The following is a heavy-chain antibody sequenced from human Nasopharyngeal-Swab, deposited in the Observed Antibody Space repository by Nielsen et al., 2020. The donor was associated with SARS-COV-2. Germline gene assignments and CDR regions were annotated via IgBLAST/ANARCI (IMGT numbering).Heavy chain of an antibody. Sequence: GESLKISCAASGFTFSSYGMHWVRQAPGKGLEWVAVISYDGSNKYYADSVKGRFTISRDNSKNTLYLQMNSLRAEDTAVYYCARELVVVIKNDYYYYYGMDVWGQGTTVTVSS. CDR2: ISYDGSNK. CDR1: GFTFSSYG. V-gene: IGHV3-30*03. CDR3: ARELVVVIKNDYYYYYGMDV. D-gene: IGHD3-22*01. J-gene: IGHJ6*02.